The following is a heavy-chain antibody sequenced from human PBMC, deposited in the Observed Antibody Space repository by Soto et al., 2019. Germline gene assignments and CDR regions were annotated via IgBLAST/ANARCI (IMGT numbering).Heavy chain of an antibody. V-gene: IGHV4-30-4*01. Sequence: SETLSLTCTVSGGSINSGDYYWSWIRQPPGKGLAWIGYIYYSGSTYYNPSLKSRVTISVDTSKNQFSLKLSSVTAADKAVYYCATVTYYYDSSGYPHHYYFDYWGQGALVTVSS. J-gene: IGHJ4*02. D-gene: IGHD3-22*01. CDR2: IYYSGST. CDR1: GGSINSGDYY. CDR3: ATVTYYYDSSGYPHHYYFDY.